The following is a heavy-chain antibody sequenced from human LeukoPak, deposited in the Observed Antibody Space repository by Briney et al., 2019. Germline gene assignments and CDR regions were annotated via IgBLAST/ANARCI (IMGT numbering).Heavy chain of an antibody. CDR3: ARAYYYDSSGYHYLDY. V-gene: IGHV3-33*01. CDR1: GFTFSSYG. Sequence: GGSLRLSCAASGFTFSSYGMHWVRQAPGKGLEWVAVIWYDGSNKYYADSVKGRFTISRDNSKNTLYLQMNSLRAEDTAVYYCARAYYYDSSGYHYLDYWGQGTLVTASS. CDR2: IWYDGSNK. J-gene: IGHJ4*02. D-gene: IGHD3-22*01.